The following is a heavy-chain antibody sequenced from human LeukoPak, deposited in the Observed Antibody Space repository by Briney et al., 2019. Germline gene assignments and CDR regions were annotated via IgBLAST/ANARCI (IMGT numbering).Heavy chain of an antibody. CDR1: GGSISSGGYS. CDR3: ARGAMVRGVIITFDP. V-gene: IGHV4-30-2*01. Sequence: TSETLSLTCAVSGGSISSGGYSWSWIRQPPGKGLEWIGYIYHSGSTYYNPSLKSRVTISVDRSKNQLSPKLSSVTAADTAVYYCARGAMVRGVIITFDPWGQGTLVTVSS. D-gene: IGHD3-10*01. J-gene: IGHJ5*02. CDR2: IYHSGST.